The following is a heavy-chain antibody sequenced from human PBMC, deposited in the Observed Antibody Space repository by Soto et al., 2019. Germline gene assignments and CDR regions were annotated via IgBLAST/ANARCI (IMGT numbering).Heavy chain of an antibody. CDR3: ARGLVPLTADYSNNADYYYYGMDV. CDR1: GFTFSSYA. J-gene: IGHJ6*02. D-gene: IGHD4-4*01. Sequence: GGSLRLSCAASGFTFSSYAMSWVRQAPGKGLEWVSAISGSGGSTYSADSVKGRFTISRDNSKNTLHLQMNSLRAEDTAVYYCARGLVPLTADYSNNADYYYYGMDVWGQGTTVTVSS. CDR2: ISGSGGST. V-gene: IGHV3-23*01.